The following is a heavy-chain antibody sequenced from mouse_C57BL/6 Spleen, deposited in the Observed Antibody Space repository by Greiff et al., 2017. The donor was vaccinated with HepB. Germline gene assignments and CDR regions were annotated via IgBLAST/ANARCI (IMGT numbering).Heavy chain of an antibody. CDR3: ARDYGSSYPYFDY. CDR2: IDPSDSYT. D-gene: IGHD1-1*01. V-gene: IGHV1-69*01. Sequence: QVQLQQPGAELVMPGASVKLSCKASGYTFTSYWMHWVKQRPGQGLEWIGEIDPSDSYTNYNQKFKGKSTLTVDKSSSTAYMQLSSLTSEDSAVYDCARDYGSSYPYFDYWGQGTTLTVSS. CDR1: GYTFTSYW. J-gene: IGHJ2*01.